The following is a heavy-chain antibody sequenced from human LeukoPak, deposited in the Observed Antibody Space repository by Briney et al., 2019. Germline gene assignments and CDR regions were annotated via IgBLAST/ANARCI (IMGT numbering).Heavy chain of an antibody. CDR1: GGSITTYF. CDR3: AGARGGAYGFAFDS. J-gene: IGHJ4*02. Sequence: SDTLSLTCTVSGGSITTYFWSWIRQPPGKGLEGIGYIYYTGNTNYSPSLRNRVTISVDTSKNQFSLKLNSVTAADTALYFCAGARGGAYGFAFDSWGQGTLVTVSS. CDR2: IYYTGNT. D-gene: IGHD3-10*01. V-gene: IGHV4-59*07.